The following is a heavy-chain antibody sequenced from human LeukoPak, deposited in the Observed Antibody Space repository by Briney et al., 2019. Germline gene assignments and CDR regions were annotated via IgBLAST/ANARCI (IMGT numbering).Heavy chain of an antibody. Sequence: GASVKVSCKASGYTFTSYAMNWVRPAPGQGLEWMGWINTNTGNPTYAQGFTGRFVFSLDTSVSTAYLQISSLKAEDTAVYYCARSKSDRSSWLPVLAFDIWGQGTMVTVSS. CDR2: INTNTGNP. J-gene: IGHJ3*02. D-gene: IGHD6-13*01. CDR1: GYTFTSYA. V-gene: IGHV7-4-1*02. CDR3: ARSKSDRSSWLPVLAFDI.